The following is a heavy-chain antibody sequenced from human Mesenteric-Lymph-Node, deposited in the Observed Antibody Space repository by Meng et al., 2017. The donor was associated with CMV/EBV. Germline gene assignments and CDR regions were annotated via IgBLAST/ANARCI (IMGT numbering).Heavy chain of an antibody. CDR1: GFTSSSYS. J-gene: IGHJ4*02. Sequence: GGSLRLSCAASGFTSSSYSMNWVRQAPGKGLEWVSSISSSSSYIYYADSVKGRFTISRDNSKNTLYLQMNSLRAEDTAVYYCAKALALYSSSWYADYWGQGTLVTVSS. CDR2: ISSSSSYI. D-gene: IGHD6-13*01. V-gene: IGHV3-21*04. CDR3: AKALALYSSSWYADY.